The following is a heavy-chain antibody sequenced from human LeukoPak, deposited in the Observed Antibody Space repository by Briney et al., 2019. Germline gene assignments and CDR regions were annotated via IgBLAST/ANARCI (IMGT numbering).Heavy chain of an antibody. CDR1: GYTFTGYY. D-gene: IGHD3-10*01. V-gene: IGHV1-2*04. CDR3: ARGSVRGVIITPPFDY. J-gene: IGHJ4*02. Sequence: ASVKVSCKASGYTFTGYYMRWVRQAPGQGLEWMGWINPNSGGTNYAQKFQGWVTMTRDTSISTAYMELSRLRSDDTAVYYCARGSVRGVIITPPFDYWGQGTLVTVSS. CDR2: INPNSGGT.